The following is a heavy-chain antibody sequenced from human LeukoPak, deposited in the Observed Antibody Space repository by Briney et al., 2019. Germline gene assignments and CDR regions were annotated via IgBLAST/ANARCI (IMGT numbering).Heavy chain of an antibody. CDR1: GGSISSSSYY. Sequence: SETLSLTCTVSGGSISSSSYYWGWIRQPPGKGLEWLGNIYYSGSTYYNPSLKSRVTIFVDTSKNQFSLKLSSVTAADTAVYYCARQSREMATINARVGRMGGFDPWGQGTLVTVSS. V-gene: IGHV4-39*01. CDR3: ARQSREMATINARVGRMGGFDP. J-gene: IGHJ5*02. CDR2: IYYSGST. D-gene: IGHD5-24*01.